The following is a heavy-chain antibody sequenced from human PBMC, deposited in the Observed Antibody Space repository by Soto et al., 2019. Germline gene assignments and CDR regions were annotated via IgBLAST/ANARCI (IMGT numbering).Heavy chain of an antibody. CDR2: IIPIFGTA. D-gene: IGHD3-3*01. Sequence: QVQLVQSGAEVKKPASSVKVSCKASGGTLRSYAISWVRQAPGQGLEWMGGIIPIFGTANYAQKFQGRGTMIADESTSTAYMELSSLRSEDTAVYYCARTRPGDDLWSGYSYFSYYYGMDVWGQGTTVTVSS. J-gene: IGHJ6*02. CDR3: ARTRPGDDLWSGYSYFSYYYGMDV. CDR1: GGTLRSYA. V-gene: IGHV1-69*01.